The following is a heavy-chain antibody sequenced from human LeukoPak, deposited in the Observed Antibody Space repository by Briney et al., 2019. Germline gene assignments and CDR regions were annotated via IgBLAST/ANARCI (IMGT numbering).Heavy chain of an antibody. Sequence: SETLSLTCTVSDDSITMYYWTWIRQPPGKGLEWIGYVDHTGSTKFNPSLNGRVSISRDTSNNFFSLRLRSVTAADTAVYFCARGRVSSSTWYSTYYYFFYMDLWGKGTAVTVSS. D-gene: IGHD4-11*01. CDR1: DDSITMYY. V-gene: IGHV4-59*01. CDR2: VDHTGST. CDR3: ARGRVSSSTWYSTYYYFFYMDL. J-gene: IGHJ6*03.